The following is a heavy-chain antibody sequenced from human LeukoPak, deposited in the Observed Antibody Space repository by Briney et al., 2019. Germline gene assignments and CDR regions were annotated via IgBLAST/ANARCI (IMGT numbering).Heavy chain of an antibody. CDR3: ARLEDYDSSGYYLPDY. CDR1: GFTFSGYE. Sequence: PGGSLRLSCAASGFTFSGYEVNWVRQAPGKGLEWVSYISSSGTTIYYADSVKGRFTISRDNAKNSLYLQMNSLRAADTAIYYCARLEDYDSSGYYLPDYWGQGTLVTVSS. J-gene: IGHJ4*02. D-gene: IGHD3-22*01. CDR2: ISSSGTTI. V-gene: IGHV3-48*03.